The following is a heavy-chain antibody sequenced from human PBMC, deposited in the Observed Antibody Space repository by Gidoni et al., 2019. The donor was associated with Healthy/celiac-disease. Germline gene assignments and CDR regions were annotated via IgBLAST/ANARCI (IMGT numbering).Heavy chain of an antibody. CDR3: ARAPAGDFWSGISYYYYGMDV. CDR2: ISSSSSYI. J-gene: IGHJ6*02. D-gene: IGHD3-3*01. CDR1: GFTFSRYS. V-gene: IGHV3-21*01. Sequence: EVQLVESGGGLVKPGGSLRLSCAASGFTFSRYSMNWARQAPGKGLEWVLSISSSSSYIYYADSVKGRFTISRDNAKNSLYLQMNSLRAEDTAVYYCARAPAGDFWSGISYYYYGMDVWGQGTTVTVSS.